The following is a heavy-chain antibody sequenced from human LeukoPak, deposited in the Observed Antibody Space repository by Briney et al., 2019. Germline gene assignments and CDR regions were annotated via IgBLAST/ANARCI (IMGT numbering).Heavy chain of an antibody. J-gene: IGHJ6*03. CDR3: ARDIHYYYYMDV. V-gene: IGHV4-4*07. CDR1: GGSISSYY. Sequence: SETLSLTCTVSGGSISSYYWSWIRQPAGKGLEWIGRFYTSGSTNYNPSLKSRVTMSVDTSKNQFSLQLNSVTPEDTAVYYCARDIHYYYYMDVWGKGTTVTVSS. CDR2: FYTSGST.